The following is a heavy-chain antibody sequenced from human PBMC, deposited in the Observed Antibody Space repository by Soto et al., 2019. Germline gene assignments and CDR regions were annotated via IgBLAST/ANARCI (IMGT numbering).Heavy chain of an antibody. D-gene: IGHD6-13*01. Sequence: ASVKVSFKPSGYTFTAYYIHWVRQAPGQGLEWMGWINPNSGGTKCAQKFQGRVTTTSDTSLGTVYMELNSLKSDDTAVYYCARGAGSSWFDYWG. CDR3: ARGAGSSWFDY. J-gene: IGHJ4*01. CDR2: INPNSGGT. V-gene: IGHV1-2*02. CDR1: GYTFTAYY.